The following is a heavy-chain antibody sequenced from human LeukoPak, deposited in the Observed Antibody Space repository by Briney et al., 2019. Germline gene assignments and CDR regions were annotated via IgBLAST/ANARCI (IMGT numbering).Heavy chain of an antibody. CDR1: GFTFSSYG. CDR3: ARDFDRYYFDY. J-gene: IGHJ4*02. V-gene: IGHV3-20*04. D-gene: IGHD3-9*01. CDR2: INWNGGST. Sequence: GGSLRLSCAASGFTFSSYGMSGVRQAPGKGVEWVSGINWNGGSTGYADSVKGRFTISRDNAKNSLYLQMNSLRAEDTAMYYCARDFDRYYFDYWGQGTLVTVSS.